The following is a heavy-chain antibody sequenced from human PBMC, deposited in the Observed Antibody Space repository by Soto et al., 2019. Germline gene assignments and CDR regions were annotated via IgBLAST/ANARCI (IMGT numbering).Heavy chain of an antibody. Sequence: QVQLVQSGAEVKKPGASVKVSCKASGYTFTSYAMHWVRQAPGQRLEWMGWINAGNGNTKYSQKFQGRVTITRDTSASTAYMELSSLRSEDTAVYYCAREPPTVTIFGVVIIPPDYWGQGTLVTVSS. V-gene: IGHV1-3*01. CDR2: INAGNGNT. D-gene: IGHD3-3*01. CDR1: GYTFTSYA. CDR3: AREPPTVTIFGVVIIPPDY. J-gene: IGHJ4*02.